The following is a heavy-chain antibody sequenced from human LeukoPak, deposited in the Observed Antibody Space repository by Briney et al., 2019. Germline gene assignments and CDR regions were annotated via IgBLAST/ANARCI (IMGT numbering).Heavy chain of an antibody. Sequence: GGSLRLSCAASGLTFSSSGMHWVRQAPGKGPEWVAFIRYDETNKHYADSVKGRFTISRDNSKNTLYLQMNSLRSEDTAVYYCAKGVYGGSSGGFHFDYWGQGCLVTVSS. CDR2: IRYDETNK. CDR3: AKGVYGGSSGGFHFDY. D-gene: IGHD1-26*01. CDR1: GLTFSSSG. V-gene: IGHV3-30*02. J-gene: IGHJ4*02.